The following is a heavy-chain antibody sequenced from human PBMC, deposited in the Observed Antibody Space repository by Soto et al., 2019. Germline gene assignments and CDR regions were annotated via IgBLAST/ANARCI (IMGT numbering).Heavy chain of an antibody. Sequence: GGSLRLSCAASRLTFSTYDMHWVRQAPGMGLEWVALIWSDGSRQFYGDSVKGRFTISRDNSKNTLSLQMNSLRVEDTAIYYCAGEPRGGAYDMDVWGQGTTVTVSS. D-gene: IGHD3-16*01. CDR1: RLTFSTYD. J-gene: IGHJ6*02. CDR2: IWSDGSRQ. CDR3: AGEPRGGAYDMDV. V-gene: IGHV3-33*01.